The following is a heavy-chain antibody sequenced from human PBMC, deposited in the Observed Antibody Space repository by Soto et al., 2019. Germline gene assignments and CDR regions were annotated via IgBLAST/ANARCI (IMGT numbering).Heavy chain of an antibody. CDR3: ARLHPMLAAAGTPPYYYYGMDV. V-gene: IGHV4-31*03. CDR2: IYYSGST. J-gene: IGHJ6*02. CDR1: GGSISSGGYY. D-gene: IGHD6-13*01. Sequence: SETLSLTCTVSGGSISSGGYYWSWIRQHPGKGLEWIGYIYYSGSTYYNPSLKSRVTISVDTSKNQFSLKLSSVTAADTAVYYCARLHPMLAAAGTPPYYYYGMDVWGQWTTVTV.